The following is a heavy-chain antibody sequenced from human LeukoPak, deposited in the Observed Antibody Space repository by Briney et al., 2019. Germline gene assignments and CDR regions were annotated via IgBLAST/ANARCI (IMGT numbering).Heavy chain of an antibody. CDR3: ARFRSSIAARDGMDV. CDR2: MNPNSGNT. D-gene: IGHD6-6*01. CDR1: GYTFTSYD. J-gene: IGHJ6*02. Sequence: ASVKVSCKASGYTFTSYDINWVRQATGQGLEWMGWMNPNSGNTGYAQKFQGRVTMTRNTSISTAYMELSSLRSGDTAVYYCARFRSSIAARDGMDVWGQGTTVTVSS. V-gene: IGHV1-8*01.